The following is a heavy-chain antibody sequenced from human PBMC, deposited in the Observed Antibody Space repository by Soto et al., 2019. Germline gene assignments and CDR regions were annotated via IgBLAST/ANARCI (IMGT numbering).Heavy chain of an antibody. CDR2: INSDASHT. J-gene: IGHJ5*02. CDR3: GSDGHCITTSCYGTWVEP. Sequence: EVQLVESGGGLVQPGGSLRLSCAASGFTFSTYWMHWIRQVPGKGLEWVSRINSDASHTYYADSVKGRFTTSRDNAKNTLHLETNSLGAEDTAVYYWGSDGHCITTSCYGTWVEPWGQGTRVTVSS. D-gene: IGHD2-2*01. V-gene: IGHV3-74*01. CDR1: GFTFSTYW.